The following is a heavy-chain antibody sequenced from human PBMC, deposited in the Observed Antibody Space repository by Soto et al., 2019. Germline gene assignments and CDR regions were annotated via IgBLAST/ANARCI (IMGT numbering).Heavy chain of an antibody. CDR2: TYYRSKWYN. J-gene: IGHJ4*02. CDR3: AREGSSSFDY. V-gene: IGHV6-1*01. CDR1: GDSVSTNSAA. D-gene: IGHD6-6*01. Sequence: QVQLQQSGPRLVKPSQTLSLTCAISGDSVSTNSAAWNWIRQSPSRGLEWLGRTYYRSKWYNDYAVSVRSRITINPDTSKNQLALQLNSVSPEDTALYYCAREGSSSFDYWGQGTLVTVSS.